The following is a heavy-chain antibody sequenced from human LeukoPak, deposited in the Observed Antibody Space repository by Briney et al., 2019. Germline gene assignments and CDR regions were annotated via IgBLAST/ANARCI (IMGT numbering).Heavy chain of an antibody. CDR2: IYTSGST. CDR1: GGSISSYY. CDR3: ARCSYSSGCYWYFDL. Sequence: PSETLSLTCTVSGGSISSYYWSWIRQPTGKGLEWIGRIYTSGSTNYHPSLKSRVTMSVDTPKNQFSLKLSSVTAADAAVYYCARCSYSSGCYWYFDLWGRGTLVTVSS. V-gene: IGHV4-4*07. D-gene: IGHD6-19*01. J-gene: IGHJ2*01.